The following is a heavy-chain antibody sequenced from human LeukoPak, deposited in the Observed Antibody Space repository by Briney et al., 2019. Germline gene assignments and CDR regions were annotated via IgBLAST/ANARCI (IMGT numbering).Heavy chain of an antibody. Sequence: SGPTLVHPTEPLTLTCTVSGFSLSTTRLGVTWIRQPPVKALEWLAHIFPNGEKSYSTSLKTRLTISKDTSKSHVVLTVTNMDPVDTATYYCARTDGYNSFDSWGQGTLVTVSS. CDR3: ARTDGYNSFDS. CDR1: GFSLSTTRLG. V-gene: IGHV2-26*01. CDR2: IFPNGEK. J-gene: IGHJ4*02. D-gene: IGHD5-24*01.